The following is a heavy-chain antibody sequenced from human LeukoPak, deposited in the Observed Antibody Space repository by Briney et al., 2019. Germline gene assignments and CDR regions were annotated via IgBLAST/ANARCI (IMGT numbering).Heavy chain of an antibody. CDR1: GFTFSNYW. J-gene: IGHJ6*02. V-gene: IGHV3-7*01. D-gene: IGHD2-15*01. CDR2: IKQDGSET. CDR3: ARKRLVVVGSTHYYYYGMDV. Sequence: GSLRLPCAASGFTFSNYWMTWVRQAPGKGLEWVANIKQDGSETYYVDSVKGRFAVSRDNAKNSLYLHLNSLGAEDMAVYYCARKRLVVVGSTHYYYYGMDVWGQGTTVTVSS.